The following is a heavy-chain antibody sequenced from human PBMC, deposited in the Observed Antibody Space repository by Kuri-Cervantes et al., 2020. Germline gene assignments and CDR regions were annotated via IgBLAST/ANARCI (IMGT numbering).Heavy chain of an antibody. CDR1: EYALTELS. D-gene: IGHD7-27*01. CDR3: ASSGEFSAFDI. Sequence: ASVKVSCKVSEYALTELSMHWVRQTPGKGLEWMGGLDLEHGETAYARKFQGRVTMTRDTSISTAYMELSRLRSDDTAVYYCASSGEFSAFDIWGQGTMVTVSS. V-gene: IGHV1-24*01. J-gene: IGHJ3*02. CDR2: LDLEHGET.